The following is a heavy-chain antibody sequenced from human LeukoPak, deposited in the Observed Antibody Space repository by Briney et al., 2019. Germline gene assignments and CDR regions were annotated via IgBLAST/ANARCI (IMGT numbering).Heavy chain of an antibody. V-gene: IGHV3-7*01. CDR2: TNQDGSVE. D-gene: IGHD3-10*01. CDR3: ARDYYGSHDY. CDR1: GSTFSSYG. Sequence: PGGSLRLSCAASGSTFSSYGMHWVRQAPGQGLEWVAHTNQDGSVEFHVDSVKGRFTISRDNAKNSLYLQMNSLRADDTAVYYCARDYYGSHDYWGQGALVTVSS. J-gene: IGHJ4*02.